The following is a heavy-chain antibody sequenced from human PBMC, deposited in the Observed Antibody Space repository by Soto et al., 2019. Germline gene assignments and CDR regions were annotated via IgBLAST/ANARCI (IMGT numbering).Heavy chain of an antibody. CDR1: GYTFTSYA. Sequence: ASVKVSCKASGYTFTSYAMHWVRQAPGQRLEWMGWINAGNGYTKYSQKFQGRVTVTRDTSASTAYMELSSLRSEDAAVYYCATAGDDCSTTTCYVIDYWGQGTLVTVSS. J-gene: IGHJ4*02. CDR2: INAGNGYT. D-gene: IGHD2-2*01. V-gene: IGHV1-3*01. CDR3: ATAGDDCSTTTCYVIDY.